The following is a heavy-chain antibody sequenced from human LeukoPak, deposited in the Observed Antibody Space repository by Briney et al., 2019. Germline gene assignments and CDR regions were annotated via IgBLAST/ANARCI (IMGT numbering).Heavy chain of an antibody. J-gene: IGHJ5*02. CDR1: GGSISSYY. D-gene: IGHD3-16*01. Sequence: SETLSLTCTVSGGSISSYYWSWIRQPPGKGLEWIGYMYYSGSTNYNPSLKSRVTISVDTSKNQFSLKLSSVTAADSAVYYCARLVSGNYGWFDPWGQGTLVTVSS. CDR2: MYYSGST. CDR3: ARLVSGNYGWFDP. V-gene: IGHV4-59*08.